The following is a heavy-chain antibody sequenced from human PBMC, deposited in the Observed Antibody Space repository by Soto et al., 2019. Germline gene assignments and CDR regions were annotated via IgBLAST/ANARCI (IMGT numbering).Heavy chain of an antibody. CDR2: IWYDGSNK. Sequence: QVQLVESGGGVVQPGRSLRLSCAASGFTLSSYGMHWVRQAPGKGLEWVAVIWYDGSNKYYADSVKGRFTISRDNSKNTLYLQMNSLRAEDTAVYYCARGLEYDFWSGYQVAFDYWGQGTLVTVSS. V-gene: IGHV3-33*01. CDR1: GFTLSSYG. D-gene: IGHD3-3*01. CDR3: ARGLEYDFWSGYQVAFDY. J-gene: IGHJ4*02.